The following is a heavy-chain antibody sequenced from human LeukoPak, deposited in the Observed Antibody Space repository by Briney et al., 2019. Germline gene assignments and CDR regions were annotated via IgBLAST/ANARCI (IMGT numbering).Heavy chain of an antibody. Sequence: PGGSLRLSCAASGFTFSSHAMSWVRQAPGKGLEWVSGISGSAGSTVYADSVKGRLTISRDNSKNTLNLQMNSLRAEDTAVYYCAKDLLSGSWSFSWGVFEYWGQGTLVTVSA. CDR2: ISGSAGST. CDR3: AKDLLSGSWSFSWGVFEY. V-gene: IGHV3-23*01. CDR1: GFTFSSHA. D-gene: IGHD3-10*01. J-gene: IGHJ4*02.